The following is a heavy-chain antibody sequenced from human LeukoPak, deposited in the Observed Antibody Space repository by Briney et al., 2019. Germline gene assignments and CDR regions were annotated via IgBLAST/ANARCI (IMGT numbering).Heavy chain of an antibody. Sequence: GSLRLSCAASGFTLRSYDMSWVRQAPGKGLEWVAATSGSGVNSYYADSVRGRFTISRDNSQNTLYLQMDSLRAEDTALYYCAKEYSGYDFDYWGQGTLVTVSS. CDR3: AKEYSGYDFDY. CDR2: TSGSGVNS. J-gene: IGHJ4*02. V-gene: IGHV3-23*01. D-gene: IGHD5-12*01. CDR1: GFTLRSYD.